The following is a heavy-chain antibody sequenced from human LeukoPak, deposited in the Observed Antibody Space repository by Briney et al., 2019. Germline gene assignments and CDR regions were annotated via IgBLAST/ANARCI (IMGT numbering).Heavy chain of an antibody. CDR3: ARDRGGSSTSYYFDY. V-gene: IGHV3-64*01. J-gene: IGHJ4*02. CDR1: GFTFNNHA. CDR2: ISSDGGST. Sequence: HAGGSLRLSCAASGFTFNNHAMHWVRQALGKGLEYVSTISSDGGSTYYAISVKGRFTIFRDNSKNTLCLQMGSLRAEDMAVYFCARDRGGSSTSYYFDYWGQGTLVTVSS. D-gene: IGHD1-26*01.